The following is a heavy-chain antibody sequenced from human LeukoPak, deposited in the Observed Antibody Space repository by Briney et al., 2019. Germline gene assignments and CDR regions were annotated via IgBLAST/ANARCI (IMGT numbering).Heavy chain of an antibody. Sequence: PSETLSLTCTVSGGSISSYYWSWIRRPPWKGLEWIGIIYYSGSTYYNPSLKSRVTISVDTSKNRFSLKLSSVTAADTAVYYCARLANREGVEYQLLHWGQGTLVTVSS. CDR3: ARLANREGVEYQLLH. CDR2: IYYSGST. CDR1: GGSISSYY. V-gene: IGHV4-59*04. J-gene: IGHJ4*02. D-gene: IGHD2-2*01.